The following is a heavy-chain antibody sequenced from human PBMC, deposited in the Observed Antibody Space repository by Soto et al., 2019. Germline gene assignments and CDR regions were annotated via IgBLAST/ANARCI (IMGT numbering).Heavy chain of an antibody. V-gene: IGHV1-18*01. Sequence: ASVKVSCKASGGTFSSYAISWVRQAPGQGLEWMGWINPSDGNRNFAQKFEDRVTMTTATSTNTVFLEPRSLKSDDTAIYYCARDRLRGYDSSGFYSWGQGTMVTVSS. CDR1: GGTFSSYA. D-gene: IGHD3-22*01. CDR2: INPSDGNR. CDR3: ARDRLRGYDSSGFYS. J-gene: IGHJ4*02.